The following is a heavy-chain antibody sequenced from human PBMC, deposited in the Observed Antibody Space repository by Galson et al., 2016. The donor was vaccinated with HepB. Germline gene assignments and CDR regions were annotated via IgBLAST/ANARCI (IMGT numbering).Heavy chain of an antibody. D-gene: IGHD3-22*01. J-gene: IGHJ5*02. CDR3: ARGEKGYSEGAS. Sequence: SLRLSCAASGFTFSSFAMSWVRQTPGKGLEWVASIIPSGGDTHYAESVKGRFTISRDNAKNSLYLQMDSLRVEDTGFYYCARGEKGYSEGASWGQGTLVTVSS. CDR1: GFTFSSFA. V-gene: IGHV3-21*01. CDR2: IIPSGGDT.